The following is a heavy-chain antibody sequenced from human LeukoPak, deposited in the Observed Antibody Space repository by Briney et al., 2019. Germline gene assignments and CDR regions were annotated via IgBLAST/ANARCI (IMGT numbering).Heavy chain of an antibody. D-gene: IGHD3-22*01. Sequence: PGRSLRLSCAASGFTFNIYAMSWVRQTPGKGLEWVSSITSRDGTNYYKDSVKGRFTISRDNSENTLYLQMNSLRAEDTAIYYCVRDRPNYYDSSGHYYRRDGDYWGQGTLVTVSS. CDR2: ITSRDGTN. CDR3: VRDRPNYYDSSGHYYRRDGDY. CDR1: GFTFNIYA. V-gene: IGHV3-23*01. J-gene: IGHJ4*02.